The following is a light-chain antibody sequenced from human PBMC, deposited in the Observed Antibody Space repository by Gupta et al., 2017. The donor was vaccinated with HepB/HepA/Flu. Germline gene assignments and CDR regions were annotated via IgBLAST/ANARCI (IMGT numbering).Light chain of an antibody. V-gene: IGKV3-11*01. CDR3: RQRSNWLRS. J-gene: IGKJ2*04. CDR1: QSVSTY. CDR2: DAS. Sequence: EIVLTQSPATLSLSPGERATLSCRASQSVSTYLAWYQQKPGQAPRLLIYDASKRATGIPARFSGSGSGTDFTLTISSLEPEDFAVYYCRQRSNWLRSFGQGTKLEIK.